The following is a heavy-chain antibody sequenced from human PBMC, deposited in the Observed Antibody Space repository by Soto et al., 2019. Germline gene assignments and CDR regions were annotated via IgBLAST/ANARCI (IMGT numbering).Heavy chain of an antibody. CDR3: AGDGYCSGGSCYSVPVFDY. V-gene: IGHV3-74*01. J-gene: IGHJ4*02. CDR1: GFTFSAYW. D-gene: IGHD2-15*01. Sequence: GGSLRLSCAASGFTFSAYWMHWVRQTPETGLEWISRISRDGTTTGYAASVKGRFTISRDNSKNTLFLQMNSLRAEDTAVYYFAGDGYCSGGSCYSVPVFDYWGQGTLVTVSS. CDR2: ISRDGTTT.